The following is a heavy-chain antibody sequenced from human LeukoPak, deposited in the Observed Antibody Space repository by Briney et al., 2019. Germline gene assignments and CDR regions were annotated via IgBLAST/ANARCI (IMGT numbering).Heavy chain of an antibody. CDR3: ARDRVGATTFRAFDI. CDR1: GGTFCSYA. CDR2: IIPIFGTA. J-gene: IGHJ3*02. Sequence: SVKVSCKASGGTFCSYAISWVRQAPGQGLEWMGGIIPIFGTANYAQKFQGRVTITTDESTSTAYMELSSLRSEDTAVYYCARDRVGATTFRAFDIWGQGTMVTVSS. D-gene: IGHD1-26*01. V-gene: IGHV1-69*05.